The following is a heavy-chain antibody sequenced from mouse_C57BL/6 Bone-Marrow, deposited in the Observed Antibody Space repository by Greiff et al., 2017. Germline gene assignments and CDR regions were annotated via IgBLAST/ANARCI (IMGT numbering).Heavy chain of an antibody. V-gene: IGHV2-2*01. J-gene: IGHJ4*01. Sequence: VKLMESGPGLVQPSQSLSISCTVSGFSLTSYGVHWVRQSPGKGLEWLGVIWSGGSTDYNAAFIYRLSISKDTSKSQVFLIMNSLQADDTAIYYCARPVVAPLYAMDYWGQGTSVTVSS. CDR2: IWSGGST. CDR3: ARPVVAPLYAMDY. D-gene: IGHD1-1*01. CDR1: GFSLTSYG.